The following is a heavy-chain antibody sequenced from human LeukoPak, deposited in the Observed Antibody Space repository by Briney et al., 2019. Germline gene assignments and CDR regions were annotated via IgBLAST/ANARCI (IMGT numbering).Heavy chain of an antibody. CDR1: GGSFSGYY. Sequence: SETLSLTCAVYGGSFSGYYWSWIRQPPGKGLEWIGEINHSGSTNYNPSLKSRVTISVDTSKNQFSLKLSSVTAADTAVYYCARYRRYYGSGVNYYYMDVWGKGTTVTISS. D-gene: IGHD3-10*01. V-gene: IGHV4-34*01. CDR2: INHSGST. J-gene: IGHJ6*03. CDR3: ARYRRYYGSGVNYYYMDV.